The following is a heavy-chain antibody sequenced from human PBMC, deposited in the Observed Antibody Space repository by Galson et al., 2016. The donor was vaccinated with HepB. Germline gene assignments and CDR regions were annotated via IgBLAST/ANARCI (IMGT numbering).Heavy chain of an antibody. CDR2: IDWDGDE. V-gene: IGHV2-70*01. CDR1: GFSLSTSEMC. CDR3: ARSRAVASTDYYYYVMDV. J-gene: IGHJ6*02. D-gene: IGHD6-19*01. Sequence: PALVKPTQTLTVTCTFSGFSLSTSEMCVSWIRQPPGKALEWLALIDWDGDEYYSTSLETRLTISKDTSKNQVVLTMTNMDPVDTATYYCARSRAVASTDYYYYVMDVWGQGTPVTVSS.